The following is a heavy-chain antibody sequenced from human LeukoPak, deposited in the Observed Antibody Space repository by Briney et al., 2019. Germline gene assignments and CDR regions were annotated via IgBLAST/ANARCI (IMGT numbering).Heavy chain of an antibody. J-gene: IGHJ4*02. V-gene: IGHV3-7*03. CDR3: ARDLGVRGVYIDY. CDR1: GGSISSSNW. CDR2: IKQDGSEK. D-gene: IGHD3-10*01. Sequence: GTLSLTCAVSGGSISSSNWWSWVRQAPGKGLEWVANIKQDGSEKYYVDSVKGRFTISRDNAKNSLYLQMNSLRAEDTAVYYCARDLGVRGVYIDYWGQGTLVTVSS.